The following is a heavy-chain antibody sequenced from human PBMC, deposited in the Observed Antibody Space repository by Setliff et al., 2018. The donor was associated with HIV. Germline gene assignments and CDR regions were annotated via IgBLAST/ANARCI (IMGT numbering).Heavy chain of an antibody. J-gene: IGHJ1*01. V-gene: IGHV3-48*01. D-gene: IGHD3-22*01. CDR2: ISSSSSTI. Sequence: PGGSLRLSCAASGFTFSSYSMNWVRQAPGKGLEWVSYISSSSSTIYYADSVKGRFTISRDNAKNSLYLQMNSLTAEDTAIYYCAKRDYEDSNSYAPFFQYWGQGTLVTVSS. CDR3: AKRDYEDSNSYAPFFQY. CDR1: GFTFSSYS.